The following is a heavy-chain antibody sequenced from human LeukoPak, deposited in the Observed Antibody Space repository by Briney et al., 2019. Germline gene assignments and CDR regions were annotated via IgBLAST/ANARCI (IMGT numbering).Heavy chain of an antibody. CDR1: GGSISGFY. J-gene: IGHJ5*02. CDR3: ARGSDCSGGSCYRENRFDP. V-gene: IGHV4-59*12. D-gene: IGHD2-15*01. Sequence: SETLSLTCTVSGGSISGFYWSWIRQPPGKGLEWIGYIYYGGSTNYNPSLKSRVTISVDTSKNQFSLKLSSVTAADTAVYYCARGSDCSGGSCYRENRFDPWGQGTLVTVSS. CDR2: IYYGGST.